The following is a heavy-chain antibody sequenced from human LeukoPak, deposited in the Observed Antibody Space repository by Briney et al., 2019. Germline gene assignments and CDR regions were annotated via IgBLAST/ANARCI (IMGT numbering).Heavy chain of an antibody. CDR2: IYSSGST. D-gene: IGHD3-10*01. CDR1: GGSISSGSYY. CDR3: AREGLNMVRGVIPKEAWGWFDP. V-gene: IGHV4-61*02. J-gene: IGHJ5*02. Sequence: PSQTLSLTCTVSGGSISSGSYYWNWIRQPAGKGLEWIGRIYSSGSTNYNPSLKSRVTISVDTSKNQFSLKLSSVTAADTAVYYCAREGLNMVRGVIPKEAWGWFDPWGQGTLVTVSS.